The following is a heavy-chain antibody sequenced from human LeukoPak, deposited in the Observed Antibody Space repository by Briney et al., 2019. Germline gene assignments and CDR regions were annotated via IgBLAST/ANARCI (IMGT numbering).Heavy chain of an antibody. CDR3: ARDFAAGATDY. CDR2: IKQDGSTK. CDR1: GFTFSSSW. J-gene: IGHJ4*02. V-gene: IGHV3-7*01. D-gene: IGHD1-26*01. Sequence: GGSLRLSCAASGFTFSSSWMSWVRQAPGKGLEWVANIKQDGSTKYYVDSVKGRFTISRDNAKSSLYLQMNRLRAEDTAVYYCARDFAAGATDYWGQGTLVTVSS.